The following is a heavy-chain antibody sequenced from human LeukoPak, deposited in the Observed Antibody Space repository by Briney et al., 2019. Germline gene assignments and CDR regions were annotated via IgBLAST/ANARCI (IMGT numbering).Heavy chain of an antibody. J-gene: IGHJ4*02. Sequence: SETLSLTCTVSGGSISSYYWSWIRQPAGKGLEWIGRIYTSGSTNYNPSLKSRVTMSVDTSKNQFSLKLSSVTAADTAVYYCAREHITIFGVVIIRPYFDYWGQGTLVTVSS. CDR1: GGSISSYY. CDR3: AREHITIFGVVIIRPYFDY. CDR2: IYTSGST. V-gene: IGHV4-4*07. D-gene: IGHD3-3*01.